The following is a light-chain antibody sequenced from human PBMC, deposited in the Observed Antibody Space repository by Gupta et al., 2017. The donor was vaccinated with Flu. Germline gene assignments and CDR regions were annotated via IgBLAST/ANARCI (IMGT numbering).Light chain of an antibody. CDR2: ANN. V-gene: IGLV1-40*01. J-gene: IGLJ1*01. CDR3: QSYDDSLIAYV. Sequence: QSVLTPPPSVSGAPGQTVTIHCPGGSSNIGAGYDVHWYQQLPGAAPKLLIYANNNRPSGVPDRFSGSKSAASASLAITGLKAEDEADFYCQSYDDSLIAYVFGTGTKVTVL. CDR1: SSNIGAGYD.